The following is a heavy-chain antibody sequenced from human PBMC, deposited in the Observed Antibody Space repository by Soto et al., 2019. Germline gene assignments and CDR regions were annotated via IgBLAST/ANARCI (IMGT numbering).Heavy chain of an antibody. CDR3: ARDRRIVGATTVLGDHSDY. CDR2: ISAYNGNT. Sequence: GASVEVSCRASGDTFTSYGISCVRQAPGQVLEWMGWISAYNGNTNYAQKLQGRVTMTTDTSTSTAYMELRSLRSDGTAVYYCARDRRIVGATTVLGDHSDYWGKGTLVTVSS. D-gene: IGHD1-26*01. CDR1: GDTFTSYG. V-gene: IGHV1-18*01. J-gene: IGHJ4*02.